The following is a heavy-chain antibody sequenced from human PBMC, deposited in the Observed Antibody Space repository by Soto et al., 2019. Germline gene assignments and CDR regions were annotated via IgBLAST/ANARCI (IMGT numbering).Heavy chain of an antibody. CDR3: ATAPGPY. CDR2: IYHSGST. Sequence: SETLSLTCAVSGGSLSSGGYSWSWIRQPPGKGLEWIGYIYHSGSTYYNPSLKSRVTISVDRSKNQFSLKLSSVTAADTAVYYCATAPGPYWGQGTLVTVSS. V-gene: IGHV4-30-2*01. CDR1: GGSLSSGGYS. J-gene: IGHJ4*02.